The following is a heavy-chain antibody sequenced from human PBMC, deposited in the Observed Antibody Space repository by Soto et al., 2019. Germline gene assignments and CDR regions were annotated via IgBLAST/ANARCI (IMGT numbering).Heavy chain of an antibody. CDR1: GYSISSGNY. CDR3: RSCTSCYEESCVDV. V-gene: IGHV4-38-2*01. D-gene: IGHD2-2*01. Sequence: PSETLSLTCAVSGYSISSGNYWAWIRQPPGGGLEWIGSLYHIGSTHYNTSLKSRVTISVDTSKNHFSLELSSVTAADTAMYYCRSCTSCYEESCVDVWGQGTMVTVLL. CDR2: LYHIGST. J-gene: IGHJ6*02.